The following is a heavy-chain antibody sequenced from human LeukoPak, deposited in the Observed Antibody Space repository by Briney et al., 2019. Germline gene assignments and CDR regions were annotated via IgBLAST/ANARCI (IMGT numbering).Heavy chain of an antibody. Sequence: QPGRSLRLSCAASGFTFSSYAMHWVRQAPGKGLEWVAVISYDGSNKYYADSVKGRFTTSRDNSKNTLYLQMNSLRAEDTAVYYCARGVEYSPYYYYYMDVWGKGTTVTVSS. CDR2: ISYDGSNK. D-gene: IGHD6-6*01. J-gene: IGHJ6*03. CDR3: ARGVEYSPYYYYYMDV. V-gene: IGHV3-30-3*01. CDR1: GFTFSSYA.